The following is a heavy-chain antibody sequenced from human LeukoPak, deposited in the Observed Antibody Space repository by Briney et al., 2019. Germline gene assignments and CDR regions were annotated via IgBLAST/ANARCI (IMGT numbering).Heavy chain of an antibody. CDR2: ISGSGGST. V-gene: IGHV3-23*01. CDR1: GFTFSSHA. Sequence: GGSLRLSCAASGFTFSSHAMSWVRQAPGKGLEWVSAISGSGGSTYYADSVKGRLTISRDNSKNTLYLQMNSLRAEDAAVYYCAKGVPSCSTTSCYADYWGQGTLVTVSS. D-gene: IGHD2-2*01. CDR3: AKGVPSCSTTSCYADY. J-gene: IGHJ4*02.